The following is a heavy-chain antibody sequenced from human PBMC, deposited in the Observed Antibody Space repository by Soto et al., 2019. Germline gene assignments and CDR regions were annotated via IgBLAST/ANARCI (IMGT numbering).Heavy chain of an antibody. J-gene: IGHJ6*02. CDR3: AMLNSGSYSYHGMDD. CDR2: ISGSGGNT. V-gene: IGHV3-23*01. Sequence: EVQLLESGGDLVQPGGSLRLSCAASGFTFSSYAMNWVRQAPGKGLERVSAISGSGGNTFYADSVKGRFTISRHNSQNTLFLQTHSLRAEDTAIYYCAMLNSGSYSYHGMDDWGQGTTVTVSS. D-gene: IGHD1-26*01. CDR1: GFTFSSYA.